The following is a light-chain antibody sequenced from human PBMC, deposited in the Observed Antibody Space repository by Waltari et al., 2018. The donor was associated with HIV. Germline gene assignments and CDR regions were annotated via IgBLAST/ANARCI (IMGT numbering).Light chain of an antibody. Sequence: QSALTQPASVSGSPGQSITISCPGTSSDVGSYNLVSWYQQHPGKAPKLMIYEGSKRPSGVSNRFSGSKSGNTASLTISGLQAEDEADYYCCSYAGSSTWVVFGGGTKLTVL. CDR2: EGS. CDR1: SSDVGSYNL. CDR3: CSYAGSSTWVV. V-gene: IGLV2-23*01. J-gene: IGLJ2*01.